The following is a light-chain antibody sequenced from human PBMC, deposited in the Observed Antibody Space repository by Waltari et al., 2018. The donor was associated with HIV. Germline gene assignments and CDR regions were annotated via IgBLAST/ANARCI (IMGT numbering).Light chain of an antibody. Sequence: SYVLTQPPSVSVAPGQTAGITCGGDNIGSKSVHWYQQKPGQAPVLLIYDGADRPSGIPERFAGSNSENTATLTSGRVEAGDEADYYCQVWDSGSAHVVFGGGTNLAVL. CDR2: DGA. J-gene: IGLJ2*01. V-gene: IGLV3-21*02. CDR3: QVWDSGSAHVV. CDR1: NIGSKS.